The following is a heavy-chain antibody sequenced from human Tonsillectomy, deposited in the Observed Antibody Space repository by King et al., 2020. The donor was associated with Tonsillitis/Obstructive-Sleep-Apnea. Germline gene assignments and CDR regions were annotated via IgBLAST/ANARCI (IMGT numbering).Heavy chain of an antibody. CDR2: IYYSGST. Sequence: VQLQESGPGLVKPSQTLSLTCTVSGGSVSSGGYYWSWIRQHPGKGLEWIGYIYYSGSTYYNPSLKSRVTISVDTSENQFSLKLSSVSAADTAVYYCAGDGGDPPGFDYWGQGTLVTVSS. D-gene: IGHD3-10*01. CDR1: GGSVSSGGYY. J-gene: IGHJ4*02. V-gene: IGHV4-31*03. CDR3: AGDGGDPPGFDY.